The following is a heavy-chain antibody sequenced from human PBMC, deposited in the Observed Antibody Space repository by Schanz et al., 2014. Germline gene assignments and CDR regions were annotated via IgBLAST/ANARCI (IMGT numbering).Heavy chain of an antibody. Sequence: VQLVESGGGFVQPGGSLRLSCAASGFTFSDYYMSWIRQAPGKGLEWVSYISSSSSYTNYADSVKGRFTISRDNAKNSLYLQMNSLRAEDTAVYYCARVRAYDYGAEAHGMDVWGHGTTVTVSS. CDR2: ISSSSSYT. J-gene: IGHJ6*02. CDR3: ARVRAYDYGAEAHGMDV. CDR1: GFTFSDYY. V-gene: IGHV3-11*06. D-gene: IGHD4-17*01.